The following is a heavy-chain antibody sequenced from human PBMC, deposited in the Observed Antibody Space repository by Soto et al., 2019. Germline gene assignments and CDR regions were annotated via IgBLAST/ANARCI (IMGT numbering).Heavy chain of an antibody. J-gene: IGHJ4*02. V-gene: IGHV3-30-3*01. CDR1: GFTFSSYA. CDR2: ISYDGSNK. CDR3: ARDAITVTTLRYFDY. D-gene: IGHD4-4*01. Sequence: QVQLVESGGGVVQPGRSLRLSCAASGFTFSSYAMHWVRQAPGKGLEWVAVISYDGSNKYYADSVKGRFTISRDNSKNTLYLQMNSLRAEDTAVYYCARDAITVTTLRYFDYWGQGTLVTVSS.